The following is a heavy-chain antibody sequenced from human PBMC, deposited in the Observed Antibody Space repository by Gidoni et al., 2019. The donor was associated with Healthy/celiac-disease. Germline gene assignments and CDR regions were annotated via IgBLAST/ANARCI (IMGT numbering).Heavy chain of an antibody. J-gene: IGHJ4*02. CDR3: ARDDSPKYYDIPY. CDR2: IYTSGST. D-gene: IGHD3-9*01. V-gene: IGHV4-61*02. CDR1: GGSISSGSYY. Sequence: QVQLQESGPGLVKPSQTLSLTCTVSGGSISSGSYYWSWIRQPAGKGLEWIGRIYTSGSTNYNPSLKSRVTISVDTSKNQFSLKLSSVTAADTAVYYCARDDSPKYYDIPYWGQGTLVTVSS.